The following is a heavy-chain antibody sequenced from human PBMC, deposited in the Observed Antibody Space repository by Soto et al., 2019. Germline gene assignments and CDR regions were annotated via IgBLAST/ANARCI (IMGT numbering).Heavy chain of an antibody. D-gene: IGHD3-10*01. CDR1: GFTFSSYG. CDR2: ISYDGSNK. J-gene: IGHJ4*02. Sequence: GGSLRLSCAASGFTFSSYGMHWVRQAPGKGLEWVAVISYDGSNKYYADSVKGRFTISRDNSKNALYLQMNSLRAEDTAVYYCAKGNDQTSPLLWFGEQHDYWGQGTLVTVSS. V-gene: IGHV3-30*18. CDR3: AKGNDQTSPLLWFGEQHDY.